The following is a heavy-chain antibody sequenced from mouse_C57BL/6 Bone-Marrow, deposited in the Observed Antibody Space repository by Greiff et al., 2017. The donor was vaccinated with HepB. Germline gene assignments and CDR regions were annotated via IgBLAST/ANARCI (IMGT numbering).Heavy chain of an antibody. CDR1: GYTFTSYW. CDR2: IHPNSGST. D-gene: IGHD2-14*01. Sequence: VQLQESGAELVKPGASVKLSCKASGYTFTSYWMHWVKQRPGQGLEWIGMIHPNSGSTNYNEKFKSKATLTVDKSSSTAYMQLSSLTSEDSAVYYCARNYREAWFAYWGQGTLVTVSA. V-gene: IGHV1-64*01. J-gene: IGHJ3*01. CDR3: ARNYREAWFAY.